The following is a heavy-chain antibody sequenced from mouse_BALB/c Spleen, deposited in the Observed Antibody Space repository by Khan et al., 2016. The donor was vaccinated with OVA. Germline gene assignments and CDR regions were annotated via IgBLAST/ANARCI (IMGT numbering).Heavy chain of an antibody. CDR1: GFAFSSYS. D-gene: IGHD1-1*01. J-gene: IGHJ2*01. Sequence: EVELVESGGGLVKPGGSLKLSCAASGFAFSSYSMSWVRQTPEKRLEWVATITSGGSYTYYPDSVKGRFTISSDNAKNNLYLQMSSLKSEDTAMYYCTRDRNYYGSSFYFDYWGQGTTLTVSS. V-gene: IGHV5-6-4*01. CDR2: ITSGGSYT. CDR3: TRDRNYYGSSFYFDY.